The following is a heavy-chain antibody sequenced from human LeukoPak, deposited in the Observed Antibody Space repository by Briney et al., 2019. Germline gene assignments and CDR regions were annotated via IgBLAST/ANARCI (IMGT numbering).Heavy chain of an antibody. J-gene: IGHJ6*02. Sequence: GGSLRLSCAASGFTFSSYAMSWVRQAPGKGLERVSAISGSGGSTYYADSVKGRFTISRDNSKDTLYLQMNSLRTEDTAVYYRAKDRGGRDAGDYYYYYGMDVWGQGTTVTVSS. CDR3: AKDRGGRDAGDYYYYYGMDV. CDR1: GFTFSSYA. CDR2: ISGSGGST. D-gene: IGHD3-10*01. V-gene: IGHV3-23*01.